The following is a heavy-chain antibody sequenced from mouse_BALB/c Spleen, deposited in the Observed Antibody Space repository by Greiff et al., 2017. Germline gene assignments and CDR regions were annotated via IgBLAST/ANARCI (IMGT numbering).Heavy chain of an antibody. J-gene: IGHJ4*01. CDR2: IWAGGST. CDR1: GFSLTSYG. CDR3: ARDRAHTYRGYYYAMDY. D-gene: IGHD5-1-1*01. V-gene: IGHV2-9*02. Sequence: VMLVESGPGLVAPSQSLSITCTVSGFSLTSYGVHWVRQPPGKGLEWLGVIWAGGSTNYNSALMSRLSISKDNSKSQVFLKMNSLQTDDTAMYYCARDRAHTYRGYYYAMDYWGQGTSVTVSS.